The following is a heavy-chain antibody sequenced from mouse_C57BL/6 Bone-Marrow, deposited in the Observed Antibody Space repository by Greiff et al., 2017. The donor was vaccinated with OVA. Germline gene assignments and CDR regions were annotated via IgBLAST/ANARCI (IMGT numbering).Heavy chain of an antibody. CDR1: GYTFTSYG. V-gene: IGHV1-81*01. Sequence: QVQLQQSGAELARPGASVKLCCKASGYTFTSYGISWVKQRTGQGLEWIGEIYPRSGNTYYNEKLKGKATLTADKSSSTAYMELRSLTSEDSAVYFCASGYGGTPYFDYWGQGTTLTVSS. CDR2: IYPRSGNT. CDR3: ASGYGGTPYFDY. J-gene: IGHJ2*01. D-gene: IGHD2-14*01.